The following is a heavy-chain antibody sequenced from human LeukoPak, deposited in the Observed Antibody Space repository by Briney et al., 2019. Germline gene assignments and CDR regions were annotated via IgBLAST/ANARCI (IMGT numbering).Heavy chain of an antibody. CDR1: GGSFSGYY. J-gene: IGHJ6*03. CDR3: AIRGGYCSGGSCYARGYYYYYMDV. Sequence: SETLSLTCAVYGGSFSGYYWSWIRQPPGKGLEWIGEINHSGSTNYNPSLKSRVTISVDTSKNQFSLKLSSVTAADTAVYYCAIRGGYCSGGSCYARGYYYYYMDVWGKGTTVTISS. D-gene: IGHD2-15*01. CDR2: INHSGST. V-gene: IGHV4-34*01.